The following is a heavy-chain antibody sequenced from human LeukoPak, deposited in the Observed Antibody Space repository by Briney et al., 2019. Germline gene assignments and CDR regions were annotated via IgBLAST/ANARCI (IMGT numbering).Heavy chain of an antibody. V-gene: IGHV3-21*01. D-gene: IGHD6-13*01. CDR3: AGAPRAAALHYFDY. CDR2: INSGGDYI. Sequence: GGSLRLSCAASGFTFSNYNMNWVRQAPGKGLEWVASINSGGDYIFYAASVKGRFTISRDNAKNSLYLRMNSLRAEDTAVYYCAGAPRAAALHYFDYWGQGTLVTVSS. J-gene: IGHJ4*02. CDR1: GFTFSNYN.